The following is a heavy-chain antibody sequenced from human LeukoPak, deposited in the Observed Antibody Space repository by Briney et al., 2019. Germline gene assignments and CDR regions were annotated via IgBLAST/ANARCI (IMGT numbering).Heavy chain of an antibody. CDR1: GGTFSSYA. Sequence: SVKVSCKASGGTFSSYAISWVRQAPGQGLEWMGRIIPIFGTANYAQKFQGRVTITTDESTSTAYMELSSLRSEDTAVYYCARELGSGWCTHAFDIWGQGTMVTVSS. CDR3: ARELGSGWCTHAFDI. J-gene: IGHJ3*02. D-gene: IGHD6-19*01. CDR2: IIPIFGTA. V-gene: IGHV1-69*05.